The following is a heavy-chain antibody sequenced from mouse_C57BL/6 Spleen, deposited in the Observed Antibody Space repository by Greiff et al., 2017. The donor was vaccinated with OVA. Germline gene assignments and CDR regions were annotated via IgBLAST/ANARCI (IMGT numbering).Heavy chain of an antibody. D-gene: IGHD1-1*01. J-gene: IGHJ2*01. CDR3: AREGKFITTVVAHFDY. Sequence: QVQLQQPGAELVKPGASVKLSCKASGYTFTSYWMHWVKQRPGRGLEWIGRIDPNSGGTKYNEKFKSKATLTVDKPSSTAYMQLSSLTSEDSAVYYCAREGKFITTVVAHFDYWGQGTTLTVSS. CDR2: IDPNSGGT. V-gene: IGHV1-72*01. CDR1: GYTFTSYW.